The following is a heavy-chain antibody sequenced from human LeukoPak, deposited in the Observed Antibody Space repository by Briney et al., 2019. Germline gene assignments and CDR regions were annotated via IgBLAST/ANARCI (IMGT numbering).Heavy chain of an antibody. CDR1: GFTFSSYA. Sequence: GGSLRLSCAATGFTFSSYAMPWVRQAPGKGLEYVAAITRNGDTTFYSDSAKGRFTISRDNSKNTLFLQMGSLRAEDMGVYYCARAGTQYYFDYWGQGTLVTVSS. V-gene: IGHV3-64*02. J-gene: IGHJ4*02. D-gene: IGHD3-10*01. CDR2: ITRNGDTT. CDR3: ARAGTQYYFDY.